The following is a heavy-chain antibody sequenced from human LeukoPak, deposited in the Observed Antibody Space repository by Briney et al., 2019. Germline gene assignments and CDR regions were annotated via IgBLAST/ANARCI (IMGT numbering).Heavy chain of an antibody. V-gene: IGHV3-9*01. CDR1: GFTFDDYA. J-gene: IGHJ4*02. CDR3: AKGGYYYGSGITSVLCDY. Sequence: GRSLRLSCAAFGFTFDDYAMHWVRQAPGKGLEWVSGISWNSGSIGYADSVKGRFTISRDNAKNSLYRQMNSLRAEDTALYYCAKGGYYYGSGITSVLCDYWGQGTLVTVSS. CDR2: ISWNSGSI. D-gene: IGHD3-10*01.